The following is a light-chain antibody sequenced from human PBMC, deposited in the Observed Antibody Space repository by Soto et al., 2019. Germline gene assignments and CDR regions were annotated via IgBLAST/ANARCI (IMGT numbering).Light chain of an antibody. V-gene: IGLV2-14*03. J-gene: IGLJ1*01. Sequence: QSVLTQPASVSGAPGQSITISCTGTSSDVGGYNFVSWYQHLPGKAPKLMIYDVNNRPSGVSNRFSGSKSVNTASLTISGLQTEDEADYYCSSYTTGSTLVFGTGTKVTVL. CDR2: DVN. CDR3: SSYTTGSTLV. CDR1: SSDVGGYNF.